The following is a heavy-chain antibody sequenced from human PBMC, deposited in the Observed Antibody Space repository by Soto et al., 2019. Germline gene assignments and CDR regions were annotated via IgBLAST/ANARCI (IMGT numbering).Heavy chain of an antibody. J-gene: IGHJ5*02. Sequence: QVQLVQSGAEVKKPGASVKVSCKASGYTFTSYGISWLRQAPGQGLEWMGWISAYNGNTNDAQKIQGRVTMTTDTSTSTAYMELRSLRSDDKAVYYCARDQAPSQWLPENWFDPWGQGTLVTVSS. D-gene: IGHD6-19*01. CDR3: ARDQAPSQWLPENWFDP. CDR1: GYTFTSYG. CDR2: ISAYNGNT. V-gene: IGHV1-18*01.